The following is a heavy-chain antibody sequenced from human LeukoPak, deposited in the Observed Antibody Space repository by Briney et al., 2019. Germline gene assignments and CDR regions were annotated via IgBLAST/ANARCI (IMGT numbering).Heavy chain of an antibody. CDR2: MNPNSGNT. V-gene: IGHV1-8*03. CDR3: ARAGNFMVRGVIRY. D-gene: IGHD3-10*01. Sequence: ASVKVSCKASGYTFTRYDINWVRQATGQGLEWMGWMNPNSGNTGYAQKFQGRVTITRNTSINTAYMELRCLTSDITPVYYCARAGNFMVRGVIRYWGQGTLVTVSS. CDR1: GYTFTRYD. J-gene: IGHJ4*02.